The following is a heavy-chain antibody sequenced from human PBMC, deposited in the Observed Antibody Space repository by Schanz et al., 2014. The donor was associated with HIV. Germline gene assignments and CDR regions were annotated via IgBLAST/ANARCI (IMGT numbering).Heavy chain of an antibody. V-gene: IGHV3-7*01. CDR2: IRQDGGQT. Sequence: VQLLESGGGLVQPGGSLRLSCAASGFTFSSYAMSWVRQAPGKGLQWVANIRQDGGQTYYVDSVKGRFTISRDNTKNSLYLQMNSLRAEDTAVYYCARDAARYIDWSYYFDYWGQGTLVTVSS. CDR3: ARDAARYIDWSYYFDY. D-gene: IGHD3-9*01. CDR1: GFTFSSYA. J-gene: IGHJ4*02.